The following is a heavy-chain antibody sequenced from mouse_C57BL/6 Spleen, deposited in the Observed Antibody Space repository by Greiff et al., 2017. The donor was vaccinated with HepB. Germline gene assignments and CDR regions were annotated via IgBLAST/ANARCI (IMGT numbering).Heavy chain of an antibody. Sequence: QVQLQQSGAELVKPGASVKISCKASGYTFTDYYINWVKQRPGQGLEWIGKIGPGSGSTYYNEKFKGKATVTADKSSSTAYMQLSSLTSEDSAVCVCFWGSSYGFAYWGQGTLVTVSA. CDR1: GYTFTDYY. V-gene: IGHV1-77*01. CDR3: FWGSSYGFAY. J-gene: IGHJ3*01. D-gene: IGHD1-1*01. CDR2: IGPGSGST.